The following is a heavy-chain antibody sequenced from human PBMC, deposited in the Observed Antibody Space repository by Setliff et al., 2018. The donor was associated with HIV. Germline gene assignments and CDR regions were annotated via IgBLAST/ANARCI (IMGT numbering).Heavy chain of an antibody. CDR1: GFTFGDYD. J-gene: IGHJ4*02. D-gene: IGHD6-19*01. V-gene: IGHV3-49*03. Sequence: TGESLKISCTASGFTFGDYDMTWFRQAPGKGLEWVGFIRRKTFGGTTEYAASVKGRFTISRDDSKSIAYLQMNSLKTEDTAVYYCTRKTYSSGWNHIDYWGQGTLVTVSS. CDR3: TRKTYSSGWNHIDY. CDR2: IRRKTFGGTT.